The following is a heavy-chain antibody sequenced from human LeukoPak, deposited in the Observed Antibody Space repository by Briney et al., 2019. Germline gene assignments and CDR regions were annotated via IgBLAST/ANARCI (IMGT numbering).Heavy chain of an antibody. V-gene: IGHV4-30-4*07. J-gene: IGHJ4*02. Sequence: SETPSLTCAVSGGSISSGGYSWSWIRQPPGKGLEWIGYIYYSGSTYYNPSLKSRVTISVDTSKNQFSVKLSSVTAADTAVYYCARISYSSGWYLDYWGQGTLVTVSS. CDR1: GGSISSGGYS. CDR2: IYYSGST. D-gene: IGHD6-19*01. CDR3: ARISYSSGWYLDY.